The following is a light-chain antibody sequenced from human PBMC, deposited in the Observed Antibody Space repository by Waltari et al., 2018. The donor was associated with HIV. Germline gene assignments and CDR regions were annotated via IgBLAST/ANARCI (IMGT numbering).Light chain of an antibody. V-gene: IGLV10-54*01. J-gene: IGLJ2*01. Sequence: QAGLTQPSSVSKDLGQTATLTCTGNNYNVGNEGAAWVQQFQGHPPKLLSYRNDKRPSGISERFFAFRSGNIASLNISGLRPDDEAVYYCSAWDSSLNVWIIGEGTRLTVL. CDR2: RND. CDR1: NYNVGNEG. CDR3: SAWDSSLNVWI.